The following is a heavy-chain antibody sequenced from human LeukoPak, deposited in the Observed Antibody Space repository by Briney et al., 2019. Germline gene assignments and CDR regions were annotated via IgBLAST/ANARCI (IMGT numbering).Heavy chain of an antibody. D-gene: IGHD4-17*01. CDR2: IYHSGST. J-gene: IGHJ4*02. CDR1: GGSISTYY. CDR3: ARTSSARDYVENDD. Sequence: PSETLSLTCTVSGGSISTYYWSWIRQPPGKGLEWIGYIYHSGSTKYNPSLKKRVTISVDTSKNQFSLKLSSVPAADTAVYYCARTSSARDYVENDDWGQGTLVTVSS. V-gene: IGHV4-59*01.